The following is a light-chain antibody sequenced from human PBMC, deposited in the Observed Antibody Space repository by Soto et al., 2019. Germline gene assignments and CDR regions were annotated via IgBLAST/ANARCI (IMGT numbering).Light chain of an antibody. Sequence: EIVLTQSPATLSLSPGERATLSCRASQSVSSYLAWYQHKPGQAPRLLIYDASNRATGIPARFSGSGSGTVFALTISSLATEDFAVYYGQQRSNWPHTFGPGTKLEIK. CDR3: QQRSNWPHT. CDR2: DAS. J-gene: IGKJ2*01. CDR1: QSVSSY. V-gene: IGKV3-11*01.